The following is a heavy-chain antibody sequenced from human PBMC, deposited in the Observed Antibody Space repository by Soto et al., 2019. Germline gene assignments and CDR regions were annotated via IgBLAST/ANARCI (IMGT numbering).Heavy chain of an antibody. CDR2: IYYSGTI. V-gene: IGHV4-39*02. CDR3: ARDRITKYGTGHLYYLDY. J-gene: IGHJ4*02. D-gene: IGHD3-3*01. Sequence: PSETLSLTCTVSGGSITNSSYYWGWIRQPPGKGLEWVGSIYYSGTIYNNPSLKSRVTISVDTSKNQFSLKLSSVTAADTAVYYCARDRITKYGTGHLYYLDYWGRGTLVTVSS. CDR1: GGSITNSSYY.